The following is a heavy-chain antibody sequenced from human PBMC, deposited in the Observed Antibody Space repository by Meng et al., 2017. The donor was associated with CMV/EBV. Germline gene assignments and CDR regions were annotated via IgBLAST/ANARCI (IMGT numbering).Heavy chain of an antibody. CDR3: ARDRKYSSSWYYYYYGMDV. J-gene: IGHJ6*02. D-gene: IGHD6-13*01. CDR2: ISYDGSNK. V-gene: IGHV3-30*19. Sequence: GESLKISCAASGFMFSNYAMYWVRQAPGEGLEWVAVISYDGSNKYYADSVKGRFTISRDNSKNTLYLQMNSLRAEDTAVYYCARDRKYSSSWYYYYYGMDVWGQGTTVTVSS. CDR1: GFMFSNYA.